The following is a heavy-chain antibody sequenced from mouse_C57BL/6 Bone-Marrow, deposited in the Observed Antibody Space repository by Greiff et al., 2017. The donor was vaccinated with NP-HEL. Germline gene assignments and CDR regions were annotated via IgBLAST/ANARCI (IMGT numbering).Heavy chain of an antibody. V-gene: IGHV5-4*01. Sequence: EVQLVESGGGLVKPGGSLKLSCAASGFTFSSYAMSWVRQTPEKRLEWVATISDGGSYTYYPDNVKGRFTISRDNAKNNLYLQMSHLKSEDTAMYYCAKGFNGAWFAYWGQGTLVTVSA. J-gene: IGHJ3*01. CDR2: ISDGGSYT. D-gene: IGHD3-3*01. CDR1: GFTFSSYA. CDR3: AKGFNGAWFAY.